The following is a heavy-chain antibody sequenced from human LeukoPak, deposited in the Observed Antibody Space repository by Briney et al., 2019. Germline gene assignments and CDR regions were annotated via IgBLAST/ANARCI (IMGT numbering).Heavy chain of an antibody. D-gene: IGHD2-15*01. CDR1: GGSISSYY. CDR3: ARQIVVVVAATGSSYYYYYMDV. Sequence: SGTLSLTCIVSGGSISSYYWSWIRQPPGKGLEWIGYIYYSGSTNYNPSLKSRVTISVDTSKNQFSLKLSSVTAADTAVYYCARQIVVVVAATGSSYYYYYMDVWGKGTTVTVSS. J-gene: IGHJ6*03. CDR2: IYYSGST. V-gene: IGHV4-59*01.